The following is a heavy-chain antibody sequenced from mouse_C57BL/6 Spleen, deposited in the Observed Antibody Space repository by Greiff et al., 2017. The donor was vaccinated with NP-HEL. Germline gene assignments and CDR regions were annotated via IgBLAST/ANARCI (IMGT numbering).Heavy chain of an antibody. J-gene: IGHJ4*01. CDR3: AKYDYDVNYAMDY. CDR2: IWRGGST. V-gene: IGHV2-5*01. D-gene: IGHD2-4*01. Sequence: QVQLKESGPGLVQPSQSLSITCTVSGFSLTSYGVHWVRQSPGKGLEWLGVIWRGGSTDYNAAFMSRLSITKDNSKSQVFFKMNSLQADDTAIYYCAKYDYDVNYAMDYWGQGTSVTVSS. CDR1: GFSLTSYG.